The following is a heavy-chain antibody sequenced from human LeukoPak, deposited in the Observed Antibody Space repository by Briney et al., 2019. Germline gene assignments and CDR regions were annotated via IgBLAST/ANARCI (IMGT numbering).Heavy chain of an antibody. CDR2: INNNGGRT. D-gene: IGHD3-3*01. V-gene: IGHV3-64D*06. J-gene: IGHJ4*02. Sequence: GGSLRLSCSASGFIFSNCDMHWVRQAPGKGLEYVSAINNNGGRTYYADSVKGRFTVSRDNPKNTLYLQMSSLRAEDTAVYYCVKMYDGYWGQGTLVTVSS. CDR1: GFIFSNCD. CDR3: VKMYDGY.